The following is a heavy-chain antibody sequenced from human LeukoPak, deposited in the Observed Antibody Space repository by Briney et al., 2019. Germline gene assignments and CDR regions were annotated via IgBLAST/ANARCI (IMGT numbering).Heavy chain of an antibody. V-gene: IGHV3-21*01. Sequence: PGGSLRLSCAASGFTFDDHAMHWVRQARGKGLEWVSSISSSSSYIYYADSVKGRFTLSRDNAKKSLHLQMNSLRAEDTAVYYCARAPHPYCSGGNCIYFDYWGQGTLVTVSS. CDR3: ARAPHPYCSGGNCIYFDY. J-gene: IGHJ4*02. CDR2: ISSSSSYI. CDR1: GFTFDDHA. D-gene: IGHD2-15*01.